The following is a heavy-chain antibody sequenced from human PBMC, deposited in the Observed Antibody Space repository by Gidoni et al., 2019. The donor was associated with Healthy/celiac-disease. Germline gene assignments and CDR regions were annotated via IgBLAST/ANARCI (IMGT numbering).Heavy chain of an antibody. Sequence: EVQLVESGGGLVTPGGSLRPSCAAAGLPFSNACMNWVRQAPGKGLEWVSRIKSKTDGGTTDYAAPVKGRFTISRDDSKNTLYLQMNSLKTEDTAVYYCTCRWELLAGAYFDYWGQGTLVTVSS. CDR3: TCRWELLAGAYFDY. D-gene: IGHD1-26*01. CDR1: GLPFSNAC. CDR2: IKSKTDGGTT. V-gene: IGHV3-15*07. J-gene: IGHJ4*02.